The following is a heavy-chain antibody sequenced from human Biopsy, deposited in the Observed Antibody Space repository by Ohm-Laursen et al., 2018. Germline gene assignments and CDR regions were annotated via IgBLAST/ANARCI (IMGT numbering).Heavy chain of an antibody. D-gene: IGHD4-11*01. CDR1: GDSVTKYY. V-gene: IGHV4-59*02. J-gene: IGHJ6*02. CDR2: IYYSVMT. CDR3: ARDSGILNYGNFKYYHYYGMDV. Sequence: SETLSLTCTVSGDSVTKYYWSWIRQPPGTGLEWIGHIYYSVMTNYNPSLQSRVSISVDTSRNQVSLTLSSVTAADTAVYYCARDSGILNYGNFKYYHYYGMDVWGQGTKVTVSS.